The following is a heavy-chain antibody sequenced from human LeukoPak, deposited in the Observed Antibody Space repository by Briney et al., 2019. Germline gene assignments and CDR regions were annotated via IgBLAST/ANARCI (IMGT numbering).Heavy chain of an antibody. D-gene: IGHD1-26*01. V-gene: IGHV3-48*04. CDR3: ARDRGGSYSDIDY. J-gene: IGHJ4*02. CDR2: ISSSTSTI. Sequence: PGWSLRLSCAASGFTFSSYSMNWLRQPPGKGLEWVSFISSSTSTIYYADSVKGRFTISRDNDKNSLYLQMNSLRAEDTAVYYCARDRGGSYSDIDYWGQGTLVTVSS. CDR1: GFTFSSYS.